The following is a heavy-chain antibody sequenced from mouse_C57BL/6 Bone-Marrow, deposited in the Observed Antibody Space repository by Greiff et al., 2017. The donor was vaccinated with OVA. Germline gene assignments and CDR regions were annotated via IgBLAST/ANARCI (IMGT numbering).Heavy chain of an antibody. J-gene: IGHJ3*01. CDR3: ARERDYGYIWFAY. D-gene: IGHD2-2*01. CDR1: GYTFTSYW. CDR2: IDPSDSYT. V-gene: IGHV1-50*01. Sequence: QVHVKQSGAELVKPGASVKLSCKASGYTFTSYWMQWVKQRPGQGLEWIGEIDPSDSYTNYNQKFKGKATLTVDTSSSTAYMQLSSLTSEDSAVYYCARERDYGYIWFAYWGQGTLVTVSA.